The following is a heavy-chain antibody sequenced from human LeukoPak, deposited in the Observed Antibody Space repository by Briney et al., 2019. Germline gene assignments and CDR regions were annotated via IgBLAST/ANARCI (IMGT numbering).Heavy chain of an antibody. CDR1: GGSISSYY. CDR3: ARIYSGYWFDP. J-gene: IGHJ5*02. Sequence: PSETLSLTCTASGGSISSYYWNWIRQPPGKGLEWIGHIYYSGSTNYNPSLRSRVTISVDTSKNQFSLKLSSVTAADTAVYYCARIYSGYWFDPWGQGTLVTVSS. CDR2: IYYSGST. D-gene: IGHD5-12*01. V-gene: IGHV4-59*01.